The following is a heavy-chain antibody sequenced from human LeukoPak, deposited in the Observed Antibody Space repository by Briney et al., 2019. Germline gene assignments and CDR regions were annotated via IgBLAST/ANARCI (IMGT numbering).Heavy chain of an antibody. D-gene: IGHD3-3*01. CDR1: GYTFTSYG. Sequence: ASVKVSCKASGYTFTSYGITWVRQAPGQGLEWMGWISGYNGNRKSAQKVQDRVIMTTDTPTSTAYMELRSPRSDDTAVYYCAKHRRGYYSEGFDIWGQGTMVTVSS. CDR2: ISGYNGNR. CDR3: AKHRRGYYSEGFDI. V-gene: IGHV1-18*01. J-gene: IGHJ3*02.